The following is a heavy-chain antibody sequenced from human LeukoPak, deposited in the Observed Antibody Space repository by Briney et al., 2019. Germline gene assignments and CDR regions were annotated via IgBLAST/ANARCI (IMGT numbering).Heavy chain of an antibody. Sequence: GGSLRLSCAASGFTFSSYSMNWVRQAPGKGLEWVSSISSSSSYIYYADSVKGRFTISRDNAKNSLYLQMNSLRAEDTAVYYCARDEYYYDSSGYYDLDYWGQGTLVTVSS. CDR1: GFTFSSYS. J-gene: IGHJ4*02. CDR2: ISSSSSYI. D-gene: IGHD3-22*01. CDR3: ARDEYYYDSSGYYDLDY. V-gene: IGHV3-21*01.